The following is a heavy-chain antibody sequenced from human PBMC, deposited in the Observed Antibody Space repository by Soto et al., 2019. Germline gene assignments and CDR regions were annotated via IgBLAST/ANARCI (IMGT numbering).Heavy chain of an antibody. CDR1: GGSISSSNL. D-gene: IGHD3-16*02. V-gene: IGHV4-4*02. J-gene: IGHJ4*02. CDR3: ARIIAASGTGFDY. Sequence: SETLSITCAVYGGSISSSNLWSWVRQPPGKGLEWIGEIYHSGSTNYNTSFQGQVTISADKSINTAYLQWSSLEASDTAVYYCARIIAASGTGFDYWGQGTLVTVSS. CDR2: IYHSGST.